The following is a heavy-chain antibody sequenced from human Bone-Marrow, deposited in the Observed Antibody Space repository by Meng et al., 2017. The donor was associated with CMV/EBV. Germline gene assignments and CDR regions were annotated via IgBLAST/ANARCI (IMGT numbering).Heavy chain of an antibody. V-gene: IGHV4-31*03. CDR1: GGSISSGGYY. Sequence: SETLSLTCTVSGGSISSGGYYWSWIRQHPGKGLEWIGYIYYSGSTYYNPSLKSRVTISVDTSKNQFSLKLSSVTAADTAVYYCARDHRVVVPAAIPYYYYGMDVWGQGTTVTVSS. D-gene: IGHD2-2*01. J-gene: IGHJ6*02. CDR3: ARDHRVVVPAAIPYYYYGMDV. CDR2: IYYSGST.